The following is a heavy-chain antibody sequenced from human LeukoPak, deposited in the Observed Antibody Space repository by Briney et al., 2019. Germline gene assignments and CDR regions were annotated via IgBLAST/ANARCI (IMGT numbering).Heavy chain of an antibody. D-gene: IGHD4-17*01. CDR3: ARTVTVVSVRYYYYYYMDV. Sequence: AGGSLRLSCAASGFTFSSYWMSWVRQAPGKGLEWVATIKQDGSEKYYVDSVKGRFTISRDNAKNSLYLQMNSLRAEDTAVYYCARTVTVVSVRYYYYYYMDVWGKGTTVTVSS. CDR1: GFTFSSYW. CDR2: IKQDGSEK. J-gene: IGHJ6*03. V-gene: IGHV3-7*01.